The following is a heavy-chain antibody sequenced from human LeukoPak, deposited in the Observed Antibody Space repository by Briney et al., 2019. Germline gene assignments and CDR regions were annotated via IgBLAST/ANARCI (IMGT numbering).Heavy chain of an antibody. D-gene: IGHD2-15*01. Sequence: PSETLSLTCAVSGGSISSDSYYWGWIRQPPGKGLEWIGSIYSGGTTYYNPSLKSRVTISVDTSKNQFSLKLTSVTAADAAAYYCARHSRNCSGGYCYLYYWCQGTLVTVSS. CDR1: GGSISSDSYY. V-gene: IGHV4-39*01. CDR3: ARHSRNCSGGYCYLYY. J-gene: IGHJ4*02. CDR2: IYSGGTT.